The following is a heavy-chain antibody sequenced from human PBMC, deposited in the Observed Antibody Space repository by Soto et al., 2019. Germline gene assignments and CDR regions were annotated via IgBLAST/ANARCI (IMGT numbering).Heavy chain of an antibody. CDR1: VFTFSSYG. Sequence: GSLRLSCAASVFTFSSYGMSWVRQAPAKGPEWVAKIKQDGSEKYYVDSVKRRFTISRDNAKNSLYLQMNSPSAEDTDVYYCDREGPPPANYYYGMEVWGQGTKVTVSS. V-gene: IGHV3-7*01. CDR2: IKQDGSEK. CDR3: DREGPPPANYYYGMEV. J-gene: IGHJ6*02.